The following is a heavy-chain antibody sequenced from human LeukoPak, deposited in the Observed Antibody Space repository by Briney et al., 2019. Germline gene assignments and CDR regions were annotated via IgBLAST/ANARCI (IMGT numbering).Heavy chain of an antibody. D-gene: IGHD5-24*01. CDR2: ISAYNGNT. J-gene: IGHJ4*02. Sequence: ASVKVSCKASGYTFTSYGISWVRQAPGQGLEWMGWISAYNGNTNYAQKLQGRVTMTTDTSTSTAYMELSSLRSEDTAVYYCARGGGDGYNYGQDFDYWGQGTLVTVSS. V-gene: IGHV1-18*01. CDR3: ARGGGDGYNYGQDFDY. CDR1: GYTFTSYG.